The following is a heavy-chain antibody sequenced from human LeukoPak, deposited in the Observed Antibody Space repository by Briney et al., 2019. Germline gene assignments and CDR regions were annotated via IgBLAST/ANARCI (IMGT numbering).Heavy chain of an antibody. Sequence: GVLRLSCAASGFTFSSYAMHWVRQAPGKGLEWVAVISYDGSNKYYADSVMGRFAISRDNSKNTLYLQMNSLRAEDTAVYYCAKFASSWYSADYFDYWGQGTLVTVSS. CDR2: ISYDGSNK. J-gene: IGHJ4*02. CDR3: AKFASSWYSADYFDY. V-gene: IGHV3-30-3*02. D-gene: IGHD6-13*01. CDR1: GFTFSSYA.